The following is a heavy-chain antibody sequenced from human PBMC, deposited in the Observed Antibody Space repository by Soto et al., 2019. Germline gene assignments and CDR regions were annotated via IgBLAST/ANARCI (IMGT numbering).Heavy chain of an antibody. CDR1: GFTFSSYS. J-gene: IGHJ2*01. CDR2: ISSSSSYI. D-gene: IGHD3-22*01. CDR3: AIDPGYYDSSGYHMDL. Sequence: GVSLLLSCAASGFTFSSYSMNWVRQAPGKGLEWVSSISSSSSYIYYADSVKGRFTISGDNAKNSLYLQMNSLRAEDTAVYYCAIDPGYYDSSGYHMDLWGRSTLVSVSS. V-gene: IGHV3-21*01.